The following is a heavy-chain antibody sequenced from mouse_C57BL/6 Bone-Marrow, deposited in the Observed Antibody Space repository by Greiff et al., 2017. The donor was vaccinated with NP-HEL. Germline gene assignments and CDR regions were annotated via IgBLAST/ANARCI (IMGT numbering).Heavy chain of an antibody. CDR1: GFTFSSYA. CDR3: ARDLYDGYSPFDY. V-gene: IGHV5-4*01. CDR2: ISDGGSYT. J-gene: IGHJ2*01. D-gene: IGHD2-3*01. Sequence: EVHLVESGGGLVKPGGSLKLSCAASGFTFSSYAMSWVRQTPEKRLEWVATISDGGSYTYYPDNVKGRFTISRDNAKNNLYLQMSHLKSEDTAMYYCARDLYDGYSPFDYWGQGTTLTVSS.